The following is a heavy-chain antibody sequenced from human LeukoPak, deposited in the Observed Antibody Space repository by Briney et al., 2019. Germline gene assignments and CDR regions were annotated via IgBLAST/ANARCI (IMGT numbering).Heavy chain of an antibody. CDR3: AKVRYTGGRASIAARPEPREYYYYMDV. CDR1: GFTFSSYA. D-gene: IGHD6-6*01. V-gene: IGHV3-30-3*01. J-gene: IGHJ6*03. CDR2: ISYDGSNK. Sequence: PGGSLRPSCAASGFTFSSYAMHWVRQAPGKGLEWVAVISYDGSNKYYTDSVKGRFTISRDNSKNTLFLEMNSLRAEDAAVYYCAKVRYTGGRASIAARPEPREYYYYMDVWGKGTTVTVSS.